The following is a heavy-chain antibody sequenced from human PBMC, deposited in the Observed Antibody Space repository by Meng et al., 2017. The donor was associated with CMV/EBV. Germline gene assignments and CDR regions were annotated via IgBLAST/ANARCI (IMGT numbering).Heavy chain of an antibody. CDR2: MNPNSGGT. D-gene: IGHD1-26*01. J-gene: IGHJ4*02. V-gene: IGHV1-2*02. Sequence: ASVKVSCKASGYTFTGYYMHWVRQAPGQGLEWMGWMNPNSGGTNYAQKFQGRVTMTRDTSISTAYMELSRLRSDDTAVYYCARAWWDLPYHPATPYWDQGTLVTVSS. CDR3: ARAWWDLPYHPATPY. CDR1: GYTFTGYY.